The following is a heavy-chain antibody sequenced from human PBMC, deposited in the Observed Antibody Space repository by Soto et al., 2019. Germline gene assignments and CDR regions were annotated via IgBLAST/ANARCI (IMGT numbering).Heavy chain of an antibody. CDR3: ARVAGNRKQNCSGGSCLFNRFDP. CDR2: INPNSGGT. D-gene: IGHD2-15*01. CDR1: GYTFTGYY. Sequence: QVQLVQSGAEVKKPGASVKVSCKASGYTFTGYYMHWVRQAPGQGLEWMGWINPNSGGTNYAQKFQGWVTMTRDTSISTAYMELSRLRSDDTAVYYCARVAGNRKQNCSGGSCLFNRFDPWGQGTLVTVSS. J-gene: IGHJ5*02. V-gene: IGHV1-2*04.